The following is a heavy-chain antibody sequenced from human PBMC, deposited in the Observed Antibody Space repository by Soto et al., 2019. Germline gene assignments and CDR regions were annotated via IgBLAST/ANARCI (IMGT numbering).Heavy chain of an antibody. V-gene: IGHV1-2*04. D-gene: IGHD3-3*01. CDR1: GITFSDYF. Sequence: ASVKVSCKASGITFSDYFIHWVRQAPGQGLEWMGWINPTSGDTDYAQKFQGWVTMTRDTSISTAYMELTRLRSEDTAVYYCARGEGYTIFGVVHYYGMDVWGQGTTVTVSS. CDR3: ARGEGYTIFGVVHYYGMDV. J-gene: IGHJ6*02. CDR2: INPTSGDT.